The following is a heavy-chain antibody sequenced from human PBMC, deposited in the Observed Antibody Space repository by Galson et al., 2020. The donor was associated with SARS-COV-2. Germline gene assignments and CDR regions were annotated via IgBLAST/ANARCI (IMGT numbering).Heavy chain of an antibody. CDR3: ARILDY. CDR2: IYNSGTT. V-gene: IGHV4-38-2*02. J-gene: IGHJ4*02. Sequence: ETLSLTCTVSGYSISSGYYWGWIRQPPGKGLEFVASIYNSGTTYYNPSLRSRVTLSVDTTQNQFSLKLTSVTAADTAVYYCARILDYWGQGTLVTVSS. CDR1: GYSISSGYY.